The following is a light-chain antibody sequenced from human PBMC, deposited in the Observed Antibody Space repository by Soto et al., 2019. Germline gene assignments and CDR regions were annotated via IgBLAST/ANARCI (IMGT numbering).Light chain of an antibody. CDR2: DAS. Sequence: AIQLTQSPSSLSASVGDRVTITCRASQGISSALAWYQQKPGEAPNLLIYDASSLESGVPSRFSGSGSGKDFILTISSLQPEDFAPYYCQQFHSYPITFGQGTRLEIK. J-gene: IGKJ5*01. V-gene: IGKV1-13*02. CDR1: QGISSA. CDR3: QQFHSYPIT.